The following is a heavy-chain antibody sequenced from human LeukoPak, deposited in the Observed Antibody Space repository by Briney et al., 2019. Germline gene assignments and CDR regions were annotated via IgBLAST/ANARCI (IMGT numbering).Heavy chain of an antibody. CDR1: GFTFSSYW. Sequence: GGSLRLSCAASGFTFSSYWMHWVRQAPGKGLVWVSRINSDGSSTSYADSVKGRFTISRDNAKNTLYLQMNSLRAEDTAVYYCARGGPTDYVWGSYRFTYYFDYWGQGTLVTVSS. V-gene: IGHV3-74*01. J-gene: IGHJ4*02. CDR3: ARGGPTDYVWGSYRFTYYFDY. CDR2: INSDGSST. D-gene: IGHD3-16*02.